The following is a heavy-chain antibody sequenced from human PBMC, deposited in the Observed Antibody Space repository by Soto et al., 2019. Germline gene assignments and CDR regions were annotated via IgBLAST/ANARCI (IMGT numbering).Heavy chain of an antibody. Sequence: EVQLVESGGGLVQPGGSLRLSCAASGFTFSSYSMNWVRQAPGKGLEWVSYISSSSSTIYYADSVKGRFTISRDNAKNSLYLQMNSLRAEDTAVYYCARDPDYGDYDGGYWGQGTLVTVSS. CDR3: ARDPDYGDYDGGY. D-gene: IGHD4-17*01. CDR1: GFTFSSYS. J-gene: IGHJ4*02. CDR2: ISSSSSTI. V-gene: IGHV3-48*01.